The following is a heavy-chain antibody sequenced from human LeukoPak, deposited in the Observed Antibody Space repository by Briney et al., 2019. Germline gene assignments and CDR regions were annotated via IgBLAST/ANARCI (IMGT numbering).Heavy chain of an antibody. D-gene: IGHD3-3*01. J-gene: IGHJ5*02. CDR1: GGSISSSYW. CDR2: IYHSGST. CDR3: ARFRSVYDFWAS. V-gene: IGHV4-4*02. Sequence: SETLSLTCAVSGGSISSSYWWSWIRQPPGQGLEWIGEIYHSGSTNYNPSLKSRVTMSVDTSKNQFSLKLSSVTAADTAVYYCARFRSVYDFWASWGQGTLVTVSS.